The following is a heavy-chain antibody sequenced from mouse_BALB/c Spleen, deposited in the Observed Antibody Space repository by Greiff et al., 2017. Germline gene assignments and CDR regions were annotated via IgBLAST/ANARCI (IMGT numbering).Heavy chain of an antibody. J-gene: IGHJ4*01. CDR2: ISSGGST. Sequence: EVQGVESGGGLVKPGGSLKLSCAASGFTFSSYAMSWVRQTPEKRLEWVASISSGGSTYYPDSVKGRFTISRDNARNILYLQMSSLRSEDTAMYYCARGEGYAMDYWGQGTSVTVSS. V-gene: IGHV5-6-5*01. CDR1: GFTFSSYA. CDR3: ARGEGYAMDY.